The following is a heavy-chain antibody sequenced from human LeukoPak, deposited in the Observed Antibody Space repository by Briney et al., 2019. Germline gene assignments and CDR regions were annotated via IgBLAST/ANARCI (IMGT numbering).Heavy chain of an antibody. J-gene: IGHJ5*01. V-gene: IGHV3-23*01. D-gene: IGHD5-18*01. Sequence: GGSLRLSCAASGFTFISYAMSSVRQAPGKGLEWVSAISGSGVSTYYADSVRGRFTLSPDTTKSTRCLQMNTPRAEDTAMYSCAKHRTGYSHDSWGQGTLVTVSS. CDR1: GFTFISYA. CDR2: ISGSGVST. CDR3: AKHRTGYSHDS.